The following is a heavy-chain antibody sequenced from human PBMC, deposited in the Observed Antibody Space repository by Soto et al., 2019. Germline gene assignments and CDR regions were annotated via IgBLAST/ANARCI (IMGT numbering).Heavy chain of an antibody. Sequence: PSETLSLTCAVSGGSISSSNYYWGWIRQPPGKGLEWVGYIYYSGYTYYNPSLKSRVTISVDTSKNQFSLEVRSVTAADTAVYYCVRRGFNNNWLDYWGQGILVTVSS. CDR1: GGSISSSNYY. CDR3: VRRGFNNNWLDY. CDR2: IYYSGYT. V-gene: IGHV4-39*01. D-gene: IGHD1-1*01. J-gene: IGHJ4*02.